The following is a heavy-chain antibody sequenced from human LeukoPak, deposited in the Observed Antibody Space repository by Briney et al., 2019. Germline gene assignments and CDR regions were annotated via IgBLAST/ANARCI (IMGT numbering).Heavy chain of an antibody. D-gene: IGHD5-18*01. Sequence: GRSLRLSCAASGFTFNTYAMHWVRQAPGKGLEWVAVTSNDGSNKYHADTVKGRFTISRDNSKNTLYLQMNSLRAEDTAVYYCARDRGYSYGFDYWGQGTLVTVSS. CDR2: TSNDGSNK. J-gene: IGHJ4*02. CDR3: ARDRGYSYGFDY. V-gene: IGHV3-30*04. CDR1: GFTFNTYA.